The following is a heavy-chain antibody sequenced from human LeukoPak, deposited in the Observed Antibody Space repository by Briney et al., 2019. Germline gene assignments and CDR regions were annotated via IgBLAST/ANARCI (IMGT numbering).Heavy chain of an antibody. CDR1: GFTFSSYS. J-gene: IGHJ6*03. Sequence: GGSLRLSCEASGFTFSSYSMNWVRQAPGKGLEWVSCISRSGNDIYYADSVKGRFTISRDNAKNSLYLQMNSLRAEDTAVYYCARDTDQYYDSSGYPEYMDVWGKGTTVTISS. V-gene: IGHV3-21*01. D-gene: IGHD3-22*01. CDR2: ISRSGNDI. CDR3: ARDTDQYYDSSGYPEYMDV.